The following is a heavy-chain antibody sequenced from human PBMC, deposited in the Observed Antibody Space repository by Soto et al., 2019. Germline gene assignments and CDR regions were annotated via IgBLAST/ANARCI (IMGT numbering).Heavy chain of an antibody. J-gene: IGHJ3*02. V-gene: IGHV3-15*01. CDR3: TTDHTGQQWLAYDAFDI. Sequence: GGSLRLSCAASGFTFSNAWMSWVRQAPGKGLEWVGRIKSKTDGGTTDYAAPVKGRFTISRDDSKNTLYLQMNSLKTEDTAVYYCTTDHTGQQWLAYDAFDIWGQGTMVTVSS. D-gene: IGHD6-19*01. CDR1: GFTFSNAW. CDR2: IKSKTDGGTT.